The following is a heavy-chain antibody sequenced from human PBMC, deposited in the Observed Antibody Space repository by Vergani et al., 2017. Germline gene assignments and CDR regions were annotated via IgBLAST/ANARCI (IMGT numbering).Heavy chain of an antibody. J-gene: IGHJ4*02. D-gene: IGHD3-22*01. CDR3: ARGQYYYDSSGGYYFDY. CDR1: GFSFSSYS. V-gene: IGHV3-21*02. Sequence: EVQLVESGGGLVKPGGSLRLSCAASGFSFSSYSMNWVRQAPGKGLEWVASISGSSSYVFYRDSVKGRFTISRDNAKNSLYLQMNSLRAEDTALYYCARGQYYYDSSGGYYFDYWGQGTLVTVSS. CDR2: ISGSSSYV.